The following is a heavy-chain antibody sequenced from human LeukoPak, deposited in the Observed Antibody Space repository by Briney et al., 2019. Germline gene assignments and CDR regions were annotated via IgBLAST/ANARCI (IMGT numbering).Heavy chain of an antibody. CDR1: GFTFSSYW. J-gene: IGHJ4*02. D-gene: IGHD3-22*01. V-gene: IGHV3-74*01. CDR2: INTDGSGT. Sequence: HPGGSLRLSCAASGFTFSSYWMHWVRQAPGKGLVWVSYINTDGSGTSYADSVKGRFTISRDDAKNTLYLQMNSLRAEDTAVYYCATFPTVTVIVGGVFDYWGQGTLVTVSS. CDR3: ATFPTVTVIVGGVFDY.